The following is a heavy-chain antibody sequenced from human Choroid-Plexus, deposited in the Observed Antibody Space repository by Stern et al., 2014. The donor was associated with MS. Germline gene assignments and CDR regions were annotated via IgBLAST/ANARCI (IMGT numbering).Heavy chain of an antibody. J-gene: IGHJ3*02. D-gene: IGHD2-15*01. CDR1: GYTFTSDG. CDR2: ISGYNGNT. V-gene: IGHV1-18*04. CDR3: ARGLLGSENAFDI. Sequence: QVQLVQSGAEVKKPGASVKGSCKASGYTFTSDGISWGRQAPGQGLEWMRWISGYNGNTNYAQEPQGRDTPTPDTDTSPAYMELRSLRSDDTAVYYCARGLLGSENAFDIWGQGTMVTVSS.